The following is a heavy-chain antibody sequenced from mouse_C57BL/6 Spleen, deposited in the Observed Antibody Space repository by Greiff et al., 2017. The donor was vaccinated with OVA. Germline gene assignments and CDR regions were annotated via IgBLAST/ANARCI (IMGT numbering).Heavy chain of an antibody. J-gene: IGHJ4*01. CDR2: IDPETGGT. CDR1: GYTFTDYE. D-gene: IGHD1-1*01. CDR3: TRRSLLLRWKLRGYAMDY. Sequence: VKLQESGAELVRPGASVTLSCKASGYTFTDYEMHWVKQTPVHGLEWIGAIDPETGGTAYNQKFKGKAILTADKSSSTAYMELRSLTSEDSAVYDWTRRSLLLRWKLRGYAMDYWGQGTSVTVSS. V-gene: IGHV1-15*01.